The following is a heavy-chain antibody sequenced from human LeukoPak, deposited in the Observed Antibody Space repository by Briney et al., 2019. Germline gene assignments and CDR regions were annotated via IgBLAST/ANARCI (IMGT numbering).Heavy chain of an antibody. V-gene: IGHV4-61*02. CDR1: GGSISSGTSY. Sequence: SETLSLTCTVSGGSISSGTSYWSWIRQPGGKGLEWIGRIYHSGSTNYNPSLKSRVTISVDTSKNQFSLKLSSVTAADTAVYYCARGDDYGDHRRLHWFDSWGQGTLVTVSS. CDR3: ARGDDYGDHRRLHWFDS. D-gene: IGHD4-17*01. J-gene: IGHJ5*01. CDR2: IYHSGST.